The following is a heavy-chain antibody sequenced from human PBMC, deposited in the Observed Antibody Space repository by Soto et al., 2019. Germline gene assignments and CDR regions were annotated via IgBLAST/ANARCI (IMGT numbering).Heavy chain of an antibody. D-gene: IGHD4-4*01. V-gene: IGHV3-23*01. CDR3: AKDRAVTTYYYYYGMDV. CDR2: ISGSGDNT. CDR1: GFTFSNYV. Sequence: GGSLRLSCAASGFTFSNYVMSWVRQAPGKGLEWVSSISGSGDNTYYADSVKGRFTISRDNSKNTLYLQMNSLRAEDTAVYYCAKDRAVTTYYYYYGMDVWGQGTTVTVSS. J-gene: IGHJ6*02.